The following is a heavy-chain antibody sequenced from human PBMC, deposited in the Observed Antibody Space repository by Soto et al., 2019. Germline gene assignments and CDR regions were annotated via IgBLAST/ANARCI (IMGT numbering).Heavy chain of an antibody. V-gene: IGHV4-30-4*01. D-gene: IGHD3-16*01. CDR1: GDSISSGNKY. J-gene: IGHJ6*02. CDR3: ARVPSPFDYYSAMDV. CDR2: VVSIGTT. Sequence: VQLRESGPGLVKPSQTLSLTCTVSGDSISSGNKYWSWILQPPGNGLEWIGYVVSIGTTYYNPSLKGRVSIALDASENQFSLKFASVTDADSAVYYCARVPSPFDYYSAMDVWGQGTTVTVSS.